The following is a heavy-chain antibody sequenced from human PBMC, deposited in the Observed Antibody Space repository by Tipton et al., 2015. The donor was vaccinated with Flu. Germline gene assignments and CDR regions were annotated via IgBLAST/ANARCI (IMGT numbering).Heavy chain of an antibody. J-gene: IGHJ4*02. CDR2: LNPSGGST. V-gene: IGHV1-46*01. CDR1: GYTFTGYH. CDR3: ARDLALDS. Sequence: QLVQSGAEVKKPGAPVKVSCKASGYTFTGYHMHWVRQAPGQGLEWMGILNPSGGSTTYAQVFQGRVTMTRDTSTKTVYMELSSLRSEDTAIYYCARDLALDSWGQGTLVIVSS. D-gene: IGHD3-16*01.